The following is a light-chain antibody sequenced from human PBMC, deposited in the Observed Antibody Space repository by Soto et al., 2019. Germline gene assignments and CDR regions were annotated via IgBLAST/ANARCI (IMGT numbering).Light chain of an antibody. V-gene: IGLV2-8*01. Sequence: QSVLTQPPSASGSPGQSVTISCTGSSSDVGRYNFVSWYQQHPGKAPKLIISEVTKRPSGVPDRFSGSRFGNTASLTVSGLQAEDEADYYCRSYTGNSYVFGTGTKVTVL. CDR2: EVT. CDR3: RSYTGNSYV. J-gene: IGLJ1*01. CDR1: SSDVGRYNF.